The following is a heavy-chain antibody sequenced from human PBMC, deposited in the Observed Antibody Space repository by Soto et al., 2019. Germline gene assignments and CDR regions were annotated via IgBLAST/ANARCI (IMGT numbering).Heavy chain of an antibody. Sequence: ASVKVSCKASGGTFSSYAISWVRQAPGQGLEWMGGIIPIFGTANYAQKFQGRVTITADESTSTAHMELSSLRSEDTAVYYCATLPSGYYYDSSGYDPFDYWGQGTLVTVSS. V-gene: IGHV1-69*13. J-gene: IGHJ4*02. CDR3: ATLPSGYYYDSSGYDPFDY. CDR2: IIPIFGTA. D-gene: IGHD3-22*01. CDR1: GGTFSSYA.